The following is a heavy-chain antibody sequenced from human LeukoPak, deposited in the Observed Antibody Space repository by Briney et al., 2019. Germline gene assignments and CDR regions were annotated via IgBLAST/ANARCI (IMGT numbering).Heavy chain of an antibody. CDR2: ISSSSSYI. CDR1: GFTFSSYS. Sequence: GGSLRLSCTASGFTFSSYSMNWVRQAPGKGLEWVSSISSSSSYIYYADSVKGRFTISRDNAKNSLYLQMNSLRAEDTAVYYCARDHCSSTSCHDYWGQGTLVTVSS. CDR3: ARDHCSSTSCHDY. J-gene: IGHJ4*02. V-gene: IGHV3-21*01. D-gene: IGHD2-2*01.